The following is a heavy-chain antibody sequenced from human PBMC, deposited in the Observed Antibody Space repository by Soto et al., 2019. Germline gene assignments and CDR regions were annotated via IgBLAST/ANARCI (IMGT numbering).Heavy chain of an antibody. V-gene: IGHV1-69*06. J-gene: IGHJ4*02. CDR1: GGTFSSYA. CDR3: ARGPYCGGDCYSDFDY. CDR2: IIPIFGTA. D-gene: IGHD2-21*02. Sequence: SVKVSCKASGGTFSSYAISWVRQAPGQGLEWMGGIIPIFGTANYAQKFQGRVTITADKSTSTAYMELSSLRSEDTAVYYCARGPYCGGDCYSDFDYWGQGTLVTVSS.